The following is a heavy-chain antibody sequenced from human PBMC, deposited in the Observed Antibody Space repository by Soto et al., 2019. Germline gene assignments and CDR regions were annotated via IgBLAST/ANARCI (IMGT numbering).Heavy chain of an antibody. CDR2: IYYSGRT. D-gene: IGHD2-15*01. CDR3: ARGHLGITTSGTWYDFDY. V-gene: IGHV4-59*01. CDR1: GDSISSYY. Sequence: SETLSLTCTVSGDSISSYYWTWIRQPPGKGLEYIGYIYYSGRTYYNPSLKSRVTISVDTSKNQFSLKLSSVTAADTAVYYCARGHLGITTSGTWYDFDYWGQGTLVTVSS. J-gene: IGHJ4*02.